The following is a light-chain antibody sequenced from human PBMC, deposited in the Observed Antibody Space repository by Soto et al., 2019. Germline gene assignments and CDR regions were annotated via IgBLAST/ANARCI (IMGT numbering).Light chain of an antibody. J-gene: IGKJ1*01. CDR1: QSISDT. CDR2: GAS. CDR3: QQYNNWPWT. V-gene: IGKV3-15*01. Sequence: EIVMTQSPATLSVSPGGRATLSCRASQSISDTLAWYQQKPGQAPGLLIHGASTTATGFPARVSGSGSGTDFSLTIISLQSEDFAVYYCQQYNNWPWTFGQGTKVEI.